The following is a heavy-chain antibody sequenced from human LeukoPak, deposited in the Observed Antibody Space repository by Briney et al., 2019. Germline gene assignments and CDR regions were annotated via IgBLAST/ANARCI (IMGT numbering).Heavy chain of an antibody. CDR1: GFSFSSYS. CDR2: ISTSTSYI. V-gene: IGHV3-21*01. CDR3: ARDPVGDYYYFDY. Sequence: GGSLRLSCAASGFSFSSYSMHWVRQTPGKGLEWVSSISTSTSYIYYADSVKGRFTISRDNAKNPLYLQMNSLRAEDTAVYYCARDPVGDYYYFDYWGQGTLVNVSS. D-gene: IGHD4-17*01. J-gene: IGHJ4*02.